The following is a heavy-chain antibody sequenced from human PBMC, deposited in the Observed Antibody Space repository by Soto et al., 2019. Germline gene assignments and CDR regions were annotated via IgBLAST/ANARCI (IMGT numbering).Heavy chain of an antibody. CDR3: ARDPTPVLRYFDWLTYGMDV. D-gene: IGHD3-9*01. J-gene: IGHJ6*02. V-gene: IGHV1-18*01. CDR2: ISAYNGNT. Sequence: ASVKVSCKASGYTFTSYGISWVRQAPGQGLEWMGWISAYNGNTNYAQKLQGRVTMTTDTSTSTAYMELRSLRSDDTAVYYCARDPTPVLRYFDWLTYGMDVWGQGTTVTVSS. CDR1: GYTFTSYG.